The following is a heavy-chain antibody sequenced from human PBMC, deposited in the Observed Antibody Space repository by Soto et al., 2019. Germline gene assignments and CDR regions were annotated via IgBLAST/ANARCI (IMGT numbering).Heavy chain of an antibody. CDR1: GFTFSSYG. D-gene: IGHD6-19*01. V-gene: IGHV3-33*01. J-gene: IGHJ4*02. Sequence: QVQLVESGGGVVQPGRSLRLSCAASGFTFSSYGMHWVRQAPGKGLEWVAVIWYDGSNKYYADSVKGRFTISRDNSKNTVNLQRNSLRAEDRAVYYWARDLGRYRAVAGVEYWGQGTLVTVSS. CDR2: IWYDGSNK. CDR3: ARDLGRYRAVAGVEY.